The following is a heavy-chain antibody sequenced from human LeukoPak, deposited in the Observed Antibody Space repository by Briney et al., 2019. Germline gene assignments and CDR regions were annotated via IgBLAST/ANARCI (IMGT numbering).Heavy chain of an antibody. J-gene: IGHJ4*02. CDR2: IFHNGST. D-gene: IGHD4-11*01. CDR1: GYSISSGYY. CDR3: ARALVYYSNFDY. Sequence: SETLSLTCTVSGYSISSGYYWGWLRQPPGKGLEWIGSIFHNGSTYYNPSLKSRVTISVDTSKNQFSLRLTSVTAADTAVYYCARALVYYSNFDYWGQGTLVTVSS. V-gene: IGHV4-38-2*02.